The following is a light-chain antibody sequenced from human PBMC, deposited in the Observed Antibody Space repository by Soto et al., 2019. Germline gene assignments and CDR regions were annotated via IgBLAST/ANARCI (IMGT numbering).Light chain of an antibody. CDR1: QSISSY. CDR2: AAS. J-gene: IGKJ1*01. CDR3: QQSYITPST. Sequence: DIQMTQSPSSLSASVGDRVTITCRASQSISSYLNWYQQKPGKAPKLLIYAASSLQSGVPSRFSGSGSGTDFTLIISSLQPEDFATYYCQQSYITPSTFGQGTKVEIK. V-gene: IGKV1-39*01.